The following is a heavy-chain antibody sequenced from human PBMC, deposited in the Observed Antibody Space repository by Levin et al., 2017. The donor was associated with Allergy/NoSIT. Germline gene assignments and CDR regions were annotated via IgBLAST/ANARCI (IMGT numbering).Heavy chain of an antibody. D-gene: IGHD2-15*01. CDR2: IHTDTSVT. CDR3: ARGGCSATSCLDY. CDR1: GFTFSSYY. Sequence: GESLKISCAASGFTFSSYYMHWVRQAPGKGLAWVSNIHTDTSVTNYADSVKGRFTISRDNAKNTLYLQMNSMRAEDTAVYYCARGGCSATSCLDYWGQGTLVTVSS. J-gene: IGHJ4*02. V-gene: IGHV3-74*01.